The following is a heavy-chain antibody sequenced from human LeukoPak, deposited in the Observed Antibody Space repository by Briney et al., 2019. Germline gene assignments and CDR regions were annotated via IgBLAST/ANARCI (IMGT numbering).Heavy chain of an antibody. CDR1: GDSITSGAYY. J-gene: IGHJ5*02. CDR2: VYYSGSI. D-gene: IGHD4/OR15-4a*01. V-gene: IGHV4-39*07. CDR3: ARRDYAAWFDP. Sequence: PSETLSLTCSVSGDSITSGAYYWAWLRQPPGKALEWIGSVYYSGSIKYNPSLKGRASISRDMSKNQFSLNLNSVNATDTAVYYCARRDYAAWFDPWGQGTLVTVSS.